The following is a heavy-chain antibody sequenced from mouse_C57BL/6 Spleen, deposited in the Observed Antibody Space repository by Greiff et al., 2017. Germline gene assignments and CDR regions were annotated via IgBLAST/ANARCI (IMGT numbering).Heavy chain of an antibody. V-gene: IGHV1-69*01. J-gene: IGHJ2*01. CDR1: GYTFTSYW. CDR2: IDPSDSYT. Sequence: VQLQQPGAELVMPGASVKLSCKASGYTFTSYWMHWVKQRPGQGLEWIGEIDPSDSYTNYNQKFKGKYTLTVDKSSSTAYMQLSSLTSEDSAVYYCARGGITTVVARYFDYWGQGTTLTVSS. D-gene: IGHD1-1*01. CDR3: ARGGITTVVARYFDY.